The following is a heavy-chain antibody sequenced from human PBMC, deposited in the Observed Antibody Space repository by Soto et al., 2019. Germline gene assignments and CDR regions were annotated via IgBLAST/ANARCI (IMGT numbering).Heavy chain of an antibody. D-gene: IGHD1-26*01. J-gene: IGHJ4*02. CDR2: IYSSGST. CDR3: ARGDQELDY. Sequence: SETLSLTCTVSGGSINTCTWTWIRQPPGRGLEWIGYIYSSGSTNYNPSLKSRVTISVDTSKNQFSLKLRSVTAADTAVYYCARGDQELDYWGQGTLVTVSS. CDR1: GGSINTCT. V-gene: IGHV4-59*01.